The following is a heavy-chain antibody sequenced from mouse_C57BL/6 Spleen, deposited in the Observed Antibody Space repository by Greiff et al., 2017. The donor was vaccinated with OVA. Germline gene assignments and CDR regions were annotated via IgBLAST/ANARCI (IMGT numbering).Heavy chain of an antibody. CDR3: ARGTTVVAHWYFDV. V-gene: IGHV5-16*01. Sequence: EVQLQESEGGLVQPGSSMKLSCTASGFTFSDYYMAWVRQVPEKGLEWVANINYDGSSTYYLDSLKSRFIISRDNAKNILYLQMSSLKSEDTATYYCARGTTVVAHWYFDVWGTGTTVTVSS. CDR2: INYDGSST. CDR1: GFTFSDYY. J-gene: IGHJ1*03. D-gene: IGHD1-1*01.